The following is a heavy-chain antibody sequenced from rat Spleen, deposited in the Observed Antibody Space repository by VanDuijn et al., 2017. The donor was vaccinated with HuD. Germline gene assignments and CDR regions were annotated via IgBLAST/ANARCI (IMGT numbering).Heavy chain of an antibody. V-gene: IGHV5-29*01. CDR2: LSYDATAS. CDR3: TRAYGSSFPY. J-gene: IGHJ3*01. CDR1: GFTFSDYY. D-gene: IGHD1-11*01. Sequence: EVQLVESDGGLVQPGRSLKLSCAASGFTFSDYYMAWVRQAPTKGLEWVATLSYDATASYYRDSVKGRFTVSRNNAKTTLYLQMDSLRSEDTATYYCTRAYGSSFPYWGQGTLVTVSS.